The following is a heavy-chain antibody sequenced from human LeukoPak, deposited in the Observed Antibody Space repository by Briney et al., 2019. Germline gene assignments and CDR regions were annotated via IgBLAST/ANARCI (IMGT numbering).Heavy chain of an antibody. CDR2: ISTSISPI. CDR3: ARGGNWNDFDY. D-gene: IGHD3-16*01. V-gene: IGHV3-48*01. CDR1: GLTLSTYS. Sequence: GGSLRLSCAASGLTLSTYSISWGRQSPAKGLEWVSHISTSISPIYYADSVVGRFTISRDNAKNSLYLQMNSLRAEDTAVYYCARGGNWNDFDYWGQGTLVTVSS. J-gene: IGHJ4*02.